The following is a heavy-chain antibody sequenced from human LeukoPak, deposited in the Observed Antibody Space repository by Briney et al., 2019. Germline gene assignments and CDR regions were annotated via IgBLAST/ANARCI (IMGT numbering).Heavy chain of an antibody. Sequence: ASVKVSCKAPGYTFTGYYMHWVRQAPGQGLEWMGWINPNSGGTNYAQKFQGRVTMTRDTSISTAYMELSRLRSDDTAVYYCARDRGVDYCSGGSCSHYYYYMDVWGKGTTVTISS. D-gene: IGHD2-15*01. CDR2: INPNSGGT. CDR1: GYTFTGYY. V-gene: IGHV1-2*02. J-gene: IGHJ6*03. CDR3: ARDRGVDYCSGGSCSHYYYYMDV.